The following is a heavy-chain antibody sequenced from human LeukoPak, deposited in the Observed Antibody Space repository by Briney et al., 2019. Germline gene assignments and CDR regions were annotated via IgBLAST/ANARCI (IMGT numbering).Heavy chain of an antibody. Sequence: GGSLRLSCAASRFTFDDYAMHWVRQAPGKGLEWVSGISWNSGSIGYADSVKGRFTISRDNAKNSLYLQMNSLRAEDTALYYCAKALYYDILSVFDYWGQGTLVTVSS. CDR3: AKALYYDILSVFDY. CDR2: ISWNSGSI. D-gene: IGHD3-9*01. V-gene: IGHV3-9*01. J-gene: IGHJ4*02. CDR1: RFTFDDYA.